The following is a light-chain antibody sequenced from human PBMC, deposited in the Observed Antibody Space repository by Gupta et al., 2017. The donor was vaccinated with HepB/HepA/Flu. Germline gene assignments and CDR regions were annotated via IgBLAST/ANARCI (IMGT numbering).Light chain of an antibody. V-gene: IGLV1-51*02. CDR2: EDN. J-gene: IGLJ1*01. Sequence: QSVLTQPPSLSAAPGQKVTISCSGGSSNVGNNYVSWYQQLPGTAPKLLIYEDNKRPSGIPDRFSASESGTSATLDITGLQTGDEADYYCGTWDGRTKIFGTGTKLTVL. CDR1: SSNVGNNY. CDR3: GTWDGRTKI.